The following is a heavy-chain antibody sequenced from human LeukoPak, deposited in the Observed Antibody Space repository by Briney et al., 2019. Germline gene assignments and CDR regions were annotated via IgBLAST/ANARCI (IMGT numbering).Heavy chain of an antibody. J-gene: IGHJ4*02. Sequence: GGSLRLSCAASGFTFSDHFMDWVRQSPGKGLEWVGRMRNKANSYSTEYAASVKGRFTISRDDSRNSLYMQMNSLKTEDTAVYYCAREEESGSYFLGPFDYWGQGILVTVSS. D-gene: IGHD1-26*01. V-gene: IGHV3-72*01. CDR2: MRNKANSYST. CDR3: AREEESGSYFLGPFDY. CDR1: GFTFSDHF.